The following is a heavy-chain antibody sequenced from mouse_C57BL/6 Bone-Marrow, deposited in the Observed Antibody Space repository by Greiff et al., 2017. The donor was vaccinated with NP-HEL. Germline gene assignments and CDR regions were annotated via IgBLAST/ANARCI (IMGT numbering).Heavy chain of an antibody. CDR3: ARRGAQAYFDY. V-gene: IGHV1-54*01. CDR2: INPGSGGT. CDR1: GYAFTNYL. D-gene: IGHD3-2*02. Sequence: QVQLKESGAELVRPGTSVKVSCKASGYAFTNYLIEWVKQRPGQGLEWIGVINPGSGGTNYNEKFKGKATLTADKSSSTAYMQLSSLTSEDSAVYFCARRGAQAYFDYWGQGTTLTVSS. J-gene: IGHJ2*01.